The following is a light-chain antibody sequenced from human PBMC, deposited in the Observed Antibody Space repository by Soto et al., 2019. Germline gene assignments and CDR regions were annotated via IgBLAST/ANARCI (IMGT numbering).Light chain of an antibody. CDR2: AAS. J-gene: IGKJ5*01. V-gene: IGKV1-8*01. Sequence: IRMTRSPSSFCASTADSVAIIIRASQGISSYLAWYQQKPGKAPKLLIYAASTLQSGVPSRFSGSGSGTDFTLTISSLQPEDFAVYYCQQDYNTITFGQGTRLEIK. CDR1: QGISSY. CDR3: QQDYNTIT.